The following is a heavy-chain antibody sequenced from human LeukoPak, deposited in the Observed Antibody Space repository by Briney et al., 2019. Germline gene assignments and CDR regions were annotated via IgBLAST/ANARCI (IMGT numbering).Heavy chain of an antibody. D-gene: IGHD3-22*01. CDR3: ARLPPYYYDSSGYPDY. J-gene: IGHJ4*02. CDR1: GYSFTSYW. Sequence: GESLKISCKGSGYSFTSYWIGWVRQMPGKGLGWMGIIYPGDSDTRYSPSFQGQVTISADKSISTAYLQWSSLKASDTAMYYCARLPPYYYDSSGYPDYWGQGTLVTVSS. CDR2: IYPGDSDT. V-gene: IGHV5-51*01.